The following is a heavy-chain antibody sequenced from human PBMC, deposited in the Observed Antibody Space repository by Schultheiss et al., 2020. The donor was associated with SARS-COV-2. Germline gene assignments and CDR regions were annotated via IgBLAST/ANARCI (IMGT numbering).Heavy chain of an antibody. CDR1: GFTFSSYG. CDR2: IWYDGSNK. J-gene: IGHJ6*02. Sequence: GGSLRLSCAASGFTFSSYGMHWVRQAPGKGLEWVAVIWYDGSNKYSADSVKGRFTISRDNAKNSLYLQMNSLRAEDTAVYYCASEMSSWADYYYYGMDVWGQGTTVTVSS. V-gene: IGHV3-33*03. CDR3: ASEMSSWADYYYYGMDV. D-gene: IGHD6-13*01.